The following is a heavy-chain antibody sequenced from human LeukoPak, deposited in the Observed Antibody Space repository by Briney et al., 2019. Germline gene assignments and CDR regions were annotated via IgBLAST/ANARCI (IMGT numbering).Heavy chain of an antibody. D-gene: IGHD2-2*01. CDR3: AKGSSTSSYYYYMDV. V-gene: IGHV3-23*01. CDR1: GFTFSSYA. CDR2: ISGSGGST. Sequence: GGSLRLSCVASGFTFSSYAMSWVRQAPGKGLEWVSGISGSGGSTYYADSVKGRFTSSRDNSKNTLYLQMNSLRAEDTAVYYCAKGSSTSSYYYYMDVWGKGTTVTVSS. J-gene: IGHJ6*03.